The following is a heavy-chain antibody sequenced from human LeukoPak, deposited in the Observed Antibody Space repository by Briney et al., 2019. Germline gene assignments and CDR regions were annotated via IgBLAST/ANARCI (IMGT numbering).Heavy chain of an antibody. Sequence: ASVKVSCKASGYTFTGYYMHWVRQAPGQGLEWMGWINPNSGGTNYAQKFQGRVTMTRDTSISTAYMELSRLGSDDTAVYYCARGYYGSGSYLNWFDPWGQGTLVTVSS. V-gene: IGHV1-2*02. CDR3: ARGYYGSGSYLNWFDP. D-gene: IGHD3-10*01. J-gene: IGHJ5*02. CDR2: INPNSGGT. CDR1: GYTFTGYY.